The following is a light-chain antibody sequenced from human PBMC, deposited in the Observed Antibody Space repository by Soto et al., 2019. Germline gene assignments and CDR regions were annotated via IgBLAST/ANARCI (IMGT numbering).Light chain of an antibody. J-gene: IGKJ2*01. CDR1: LAISNS. Sequence: DIQMTQSPSSLSASVGDRVTITCRASLAISNSLAWYQQKPGTVPKLLIYAASTLQSGVPSRFSGSGSGTDVTLTITSLQPEDVATYYCQKYNNAPYTFGQGTKLEIK. V-gene: IGKV1-27*01. CDR3: QKYNNAPYT. CDR2: AAS.